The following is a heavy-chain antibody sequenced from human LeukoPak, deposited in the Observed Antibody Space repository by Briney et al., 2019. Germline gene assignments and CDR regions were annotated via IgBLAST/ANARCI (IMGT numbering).Heavy chain of an antibody. CDR1: GFTFSSSW. D-gene: IGHD6-13*01. CDR2: IKQDGSEK. J-gene: IGHJ4*02. V-gene: IGHV3-7*01. Sequence: RPGGSLRLSCAASGFTFSSSWMNWVRQAPGKGLEWVANIKQDGSEKYYVDSVKGRFTISRDNAKNSLYLQMNSLRAEDTAVYYCAREGSSSWFYFDYWGQGTLVTVSS. CDR3: AREGSSSWFYFDY.